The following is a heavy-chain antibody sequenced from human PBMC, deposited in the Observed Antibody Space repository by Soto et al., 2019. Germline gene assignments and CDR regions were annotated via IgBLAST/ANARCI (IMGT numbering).Heavy chain of an antibody. CDR2: INRGGSI. D-gene: IGHD3-9*01. Sequence: GGSLRLSCAVSGFTVSSKFMSWVRQAPGKGLEWVSLINRGGSISYADSVKGRFTISRDNSENTLYLQMNSLKTEDTALYYCTTGQIDWFSMDYWGQGTLVTVSS. CDR1: GFTVSSKF. CDR3: TTGQIDWFSMDY. J-gene: IGHJ4*02. V-gene: IGHV3-66*01.